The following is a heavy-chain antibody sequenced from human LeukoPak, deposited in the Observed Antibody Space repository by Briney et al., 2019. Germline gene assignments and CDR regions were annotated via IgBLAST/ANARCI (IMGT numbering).Heavy chain of an antibody. D-gene: IGHD6-19*01. CDR2: IRYDGSNK. V-gene: IGHV3-30*02. CDR1: GFTFSSYA. CDR3: AKGGVAGTGYYYYYMDV. Sequence: GGSLRLSCAASGFTFSSYAMSWVRQAPGKGLEWVAFIRYDGSNKYYADSVKGRFTISRDNSKNTLYLQMNSLRAEDTAVYYCAKGGVAGTGYYYYYMDVWGKGTTVTISS. J-gene: IGHJ6*03.